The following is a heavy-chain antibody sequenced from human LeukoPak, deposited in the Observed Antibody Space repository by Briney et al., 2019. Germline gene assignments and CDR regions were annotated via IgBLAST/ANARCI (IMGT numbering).Heavy chain of an antibody. CDR1: GFTFSNFA. J-gene: IGHJ4*02. D-gene: IGHD2-21*02. V-gene: IGHV3-23*01. CDR3: AKGKGAYCDGDCSSRIFDY. CDR2: ISDTGGST. Sequence: GGSLRLSCAASGFTFSNFAMNWVRQAPGKGLEWVSIISDTGGSTTHADSVRGRFTISRDNSKNTLNLQMNSLRVEDTAIYYCAKGKGAYCDGDCSSRIFDYWGQGALVTVPS.